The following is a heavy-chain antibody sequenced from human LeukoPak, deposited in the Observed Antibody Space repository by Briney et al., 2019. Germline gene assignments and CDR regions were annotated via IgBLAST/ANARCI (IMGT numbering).Heavy chain of an antibody. CDR2: ISGSGSYT. J-gene: IGHJ4*02. CDR3: AKGESTNGWYGNDY. Sequence: GGSLRLSCAASGFTFSNYAMTWVRQAPGKGLEWVSAISGSGSYTYYADSVKGRFTISRDNSENTLYLQMNSLGGEDTAVYYCAKGESTNGWYGNDYWGQGTLVPVSS. CDR1: GFTFSNYA. D-gene: IGHD6-19*01. V-gene: IGHV3-23*01.